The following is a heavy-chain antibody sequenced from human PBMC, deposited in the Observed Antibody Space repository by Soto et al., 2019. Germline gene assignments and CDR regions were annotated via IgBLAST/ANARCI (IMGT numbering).Heavy chain of an antibody. D-gene: IGHD6-13*01. CDR2: INHSGST. Sequence: SETLSLTCAVYGGSFSGYYWSWIRQPPGKGLEWIGEINHSGSTNYNPSLKSRVTISVDTSKNQFSLKLSSVTAADTAVYYCARVPLVNTEAVDYWGQGTLVTVSS. J-gene: IGHJ4*02. CDR1: GGSFSGYY. CDR3: ARVPLVNTEAVDY. V-gene: IGHV4-34*01.